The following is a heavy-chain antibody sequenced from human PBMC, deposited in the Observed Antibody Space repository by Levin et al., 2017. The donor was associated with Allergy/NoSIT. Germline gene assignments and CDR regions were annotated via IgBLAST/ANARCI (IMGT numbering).Heavy chain of an antibody. Sequence: SQTLSFICTVSGGSISDDSYYWAWVRQPPGKGLEWLGSIYYDGSAYYNPSLKTRLTISVDTSKNQFSLRVNAVTAADTAVYYCAGEPNSPYYYHYGLDVWGPGTTVTVSS. CDR3: AGEPNSPYYYHYGLDV. D-gene: IGHD2/OR15-2a*01. J-gene: IGHJ6*02. V-gene: IGHV4-39*07. CDR2: IYYDGSA. CDR1: GGSISDDSYY.